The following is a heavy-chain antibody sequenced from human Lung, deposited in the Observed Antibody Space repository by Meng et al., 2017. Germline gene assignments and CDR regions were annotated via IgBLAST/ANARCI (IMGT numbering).Heavy chain of an antibody. CDR2: INHSGST. D-gene: IGHD4-11*01. V-gene: IGHV4-34*01. Sequence: VQGQEWAAVLLKSSETLSLTCVVSGGAFSDDYWSWIRQPPGKGLEWIGEINHSGSTNYNPSLESRATISVDTSQNNLSLKLSSVTAADSAVYYCARGPTTMAHDFDYWGQGTLVTVSS. CDR3: ARGPTTMAHDFDY. CDR1: GGAFSDDY. J-gene: IGHJ4*02.